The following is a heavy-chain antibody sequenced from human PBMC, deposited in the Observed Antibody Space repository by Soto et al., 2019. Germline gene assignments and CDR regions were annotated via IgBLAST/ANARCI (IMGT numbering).Heavy chain of an antibody. V-gene: IGHV1-2*04. CDR1: GYTFTGYY. J-gene: IGHJ6*02. Sequence: ASVKVSCKASGYTFTGYYMHWVRQATGQGLEWLGWINPNSGGTNYAQKFQGWVTMTRDTSISTAYMELSRLRSDDTAVYYCARGFYDFWSGFDYYYYGMDVWGQGTTVTVSS. CDR2: INPNSGGT. D-gene: IGHD3-3*01. CDR3: ARGFYDFWSGFDYYYYGMDV.